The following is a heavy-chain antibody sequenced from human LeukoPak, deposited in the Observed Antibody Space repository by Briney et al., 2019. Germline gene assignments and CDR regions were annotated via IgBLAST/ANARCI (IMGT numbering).Heavy chain of an antibody. CDR2: IYYSGST. CDR3: ARRRSSIYFDY. V-gene: IGHV4-59*08. J-gene: IGHJ4*02. CDR1: PGSISSYY. D-gene: IGHD6-19*01. Sequence: SETLFLTCNVSPGSISSYYWSWIRQPPGKGLEWIGYIYYSGSTNYNPSLKSRVTISVDTSKNQFSLKLSSVTAADTAVYYCARRRSSIYFDYWGQGTLVTVSS.